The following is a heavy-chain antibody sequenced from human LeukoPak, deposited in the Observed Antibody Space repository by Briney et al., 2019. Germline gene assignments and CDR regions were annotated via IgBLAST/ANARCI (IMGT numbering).Heavy chain of an antibody. D-gene: IGHD6-19*01. CDR2: ISGSGGST. Sequence: QAGGSLRLSCAASGFTFISYAMSWVRQAPGKGLEWVSAISGSGGSTYSADSVKGRFTISRDNSKNTLYLQMNTLGAEDTAVYYCAKALPLAVARDAFDIWGQGTMVTVSS. J-gene: IGHJ3*02. CDR1: GFTFISYA. CDR3: AKALPLAVARDAFDI. V-gene: IGHV3-23*01.